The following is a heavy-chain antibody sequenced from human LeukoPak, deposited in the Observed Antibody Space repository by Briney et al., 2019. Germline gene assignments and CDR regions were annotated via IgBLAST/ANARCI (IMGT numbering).Heavy chain of an antibody. J-gene: IGHJ4*02. Sequence: GGSLRLSCAAPGLTVSATYMNSGRQTPGKGLERVSIIYTGGNTYYADSVKGRFTISRDISKNTLCLQMTSLRAEDTAVYYCARGTVTAPDYWGEGTLVTVSS. V-gene: IGHV3-53*01. CDR2: IYTGGNT. CDR1: GLTVSATY. D-gene: IGHD4-17*01. CDR3: ARGTVTAPDY.